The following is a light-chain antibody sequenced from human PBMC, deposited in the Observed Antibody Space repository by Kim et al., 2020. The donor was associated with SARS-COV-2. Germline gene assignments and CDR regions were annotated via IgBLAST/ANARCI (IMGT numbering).Light chain of an antibody. CDR3: NSRDSSGNPV. Sequence: SSELTQDPAVSVALGQTVRITCQGDSLRSYYASWYQQKPGQAPVLVIYGKNNRPSGIPDRFTGSSSGNTASLTITGAQAEDGADYYGNSRDSSGNPVFGG. V-gene: IGLV3-19*01. J-gene: IGLJ3*02. CDR1: SLRSYY. CDR2: GKN.